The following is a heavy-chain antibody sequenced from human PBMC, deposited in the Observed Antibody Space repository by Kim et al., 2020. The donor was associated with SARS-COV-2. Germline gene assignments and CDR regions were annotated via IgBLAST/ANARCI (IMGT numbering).Heavy chain of an antibody. CDR2: IYYSGGT. V-gene: IGHV4-31*02. J-gene: IGHJ5*02. CDR3: ARVLGAITIFGVVIVNWFDP. Sequence: GKGLEWIGYIYYSGGTYYTPSLKSRVTISVDTSKNQFSLKLSSVTAADTAVYYCARVLGAITIFGVVIVNWFDPWGQGTLVTVSS. D-gene: IGHD3-3*01.